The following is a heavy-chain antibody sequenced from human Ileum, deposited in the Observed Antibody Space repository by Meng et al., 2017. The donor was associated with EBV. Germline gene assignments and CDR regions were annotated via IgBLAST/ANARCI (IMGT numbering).Heavy chain of an antibody. CDR3: ATSRIAKFDR. CDR1: GDRVASDKTA. J-gene: IGHJ5*02. Sequence: QLRLLCVGPCLEHPSQSLPRSGSTTGDRVASDKTAWNWIRQSPSRGLEWLGRTYRRSRWYYDYALSVKSRINISPDTSKNQVSLQLNSVTDEDTGIYYCATSRIAKFDRWGQGTLVTSPQ. CDR2: TYRRSRWYY. V-gene: IGHV6-1*01.